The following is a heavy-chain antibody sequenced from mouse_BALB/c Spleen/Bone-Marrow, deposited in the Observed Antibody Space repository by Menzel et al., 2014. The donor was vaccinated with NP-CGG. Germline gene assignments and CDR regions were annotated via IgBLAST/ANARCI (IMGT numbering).Heavy chain of an antibody. V-gene: IGHV14-3*02. CDR3: AKYGGLRYAMDY. CDR1: GFNIKDTY. CDR2: IDPANGNT. J-gene: IGHJ4*01. Sequence: LVESGAELVKPGASVKLSCTASGFNIKDTYMNWVKQRPEQGLEWIGRIDPANGNTKYDPKFQGKATITADTSSNTAYLQLSSLTSEDTAVYYCAKYGGLRYAMDYWGQGTSVTVSS. D-gene: IGHD2-4*01.